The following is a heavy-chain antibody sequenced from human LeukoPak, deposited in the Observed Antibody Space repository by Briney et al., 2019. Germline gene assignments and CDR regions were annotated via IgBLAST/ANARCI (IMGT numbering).Heavy chain of an antibody. Sequence: ASVKVSCKASGGTLTSYTISWVRQAPGQGLEWMGGVIPHFGRLNYAQKFQGRVTITTDESTSTVYMELSSLRSEDTAVYYCARGITGAYYYYYMDVWGKGTTVTVSS. J-gene: IGHJ6*03. CDR2: VIPHFGRL. CDR1: GGTLTSYT. V-gene: IGHV1-69*05. D-gene: IGHD1-20*01. CDR3: ARGITGAYYYYYMDV.